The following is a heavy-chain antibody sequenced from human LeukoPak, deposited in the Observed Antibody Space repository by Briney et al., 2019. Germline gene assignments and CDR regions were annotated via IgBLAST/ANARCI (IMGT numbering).Heavy chain of an antibody. CDR3: TRSGYRHPYHFES. Sequence: GGSLRLSCAASGFTFSSHGMSWVRQAPGKGLEWVSVIYTGGGTDHADSVKGRFTISRDNSKNTLSLQMNSLRADDTAIYYCTRSGYRHPYHFESWGQGTLVTVSS. J-gene: IGHJ4*02. D-gene: IGHD3-22*01. V-gene: IGHV3-53*01. CDR2: IYTGGGT. CDR1: GFTFSSHG.